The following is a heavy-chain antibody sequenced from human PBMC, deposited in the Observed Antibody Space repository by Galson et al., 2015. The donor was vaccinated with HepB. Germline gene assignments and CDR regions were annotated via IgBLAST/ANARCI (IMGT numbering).Heavy chain of an antibody. J-gene: IGHJ3*02. D-gene: IGHD4-17*01. CDR2: FDPEDGET. CDR1: GYTLTELS. V-gene: IGHV1-24*01. CDR3: ATDLSGDYVYNDAFDI. Sequence: SVKVSCKVSGYTLTELSMHWVRQAPGKGLEWMGGFDPEDGETIYAQKFQGRVTMTEDTSTDTAYMELSSLRSEDTAVYYCATDLSGDYVYNDAFDIWGQRTMVTVSS.